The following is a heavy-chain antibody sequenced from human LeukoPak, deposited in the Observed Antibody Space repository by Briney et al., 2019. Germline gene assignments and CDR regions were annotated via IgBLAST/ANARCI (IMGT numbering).Heavy chain of an antibody. V-gene: IGHV3-23*01. CDR3: AKDLKYYDSSGYYYL. D-gene: IGHD3-22*01. CDR1: GFTFSSYA. Sequence: GASLRLSCAASGFTFSSYAMSWVRQAPGKGLEWVSAISGSGGSTYYADSVKGRLTISRDNSKNTLYLQMNSLRAEDTAVYYCAKDLKYYDSSGYYYLWGQGTLVTVSS. CDR2: ISGSGGST. J-gene: IGHJ5*02.